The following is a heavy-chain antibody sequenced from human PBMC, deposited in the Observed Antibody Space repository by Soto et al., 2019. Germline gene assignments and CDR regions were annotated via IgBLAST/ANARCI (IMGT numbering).Heavy chain of an antibody. V-gene: IGHV3-30-3*01. J-gene: IGHJ4*02. CDR3: ARDPMGRYYGSGSYDY. CDR2: ISYDGSNK. D-gene: IGHD3-10*01. Sequence: QVQLVESGGGVVQPGRSLRLSCAASGFTFSSYAMHWVRQAPGKGLEWVAGISYDGSNKYYADSVKGRFTISRDNSKNTLYLQMNSLRAEDTAVYYCARDPMGRYYGSGSYDYWGQGTLVTVSS. CDR1: GFTFSSYA.